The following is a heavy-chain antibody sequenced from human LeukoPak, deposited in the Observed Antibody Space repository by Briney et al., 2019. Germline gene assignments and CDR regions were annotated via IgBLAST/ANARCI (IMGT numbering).Heavy chain of an antibody. CDR1: GFTFSSYE. V-gene: IGHV3-48*03. D-gene: IGHD3-16*01. Sequence: GGSLRLSCAASGFTFSSYEMSWVRQAPGKGLEWVSYISSSGSTIYYADSVKGRFTISRDNAKNSLYLQMNSLRAEDTAVYYCARADGLLEGEATFDYWGQGTLVTVSS. J-gene: IGHJ4*02. CDR3: ARADGLLEGEATFDY. CDR2: ISSSGSTI.